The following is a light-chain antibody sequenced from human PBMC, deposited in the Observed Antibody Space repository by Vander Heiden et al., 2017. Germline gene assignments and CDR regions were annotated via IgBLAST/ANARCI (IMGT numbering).Light chain of an antibody. V-gene: IGKV1-5*03. J-gene: IGKJ2*02. CDR2: KAS. CDR3: QQDNGYLWT. Sequence: DIQMTQSPSTLSASVGDRVTITCRASQSINDWLAWFQQKPGKAPKLLIYKASSLESGVPSRFSGSGSGTEFTLTISSLQPDDFATYYCQQDNGYLWTFGQGTKLEIK. CDR1: QSINDW.